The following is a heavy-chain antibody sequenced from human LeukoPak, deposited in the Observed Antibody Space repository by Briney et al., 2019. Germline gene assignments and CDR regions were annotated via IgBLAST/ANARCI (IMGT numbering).Heavy chain of an antibody. D-gene: IGHD5-12*01. Sequence: PGGSLRLSCAASGFTFSSYSMNWVRQAPGKGLEWVSSISSSSSYIYYADSVKGRFTISGDNAKNSLYLQMNSLRAEDTAVYYCARDPGYSGYDDAFDIWGQGTMVTVSS. V-gene: IGHV3-21*01. CDR3: ARDPGYSGYDDAFDI. CDR2: ISSSSSYI. CDR1: GFTFSSYS. J-gene: IGHJ3*02.